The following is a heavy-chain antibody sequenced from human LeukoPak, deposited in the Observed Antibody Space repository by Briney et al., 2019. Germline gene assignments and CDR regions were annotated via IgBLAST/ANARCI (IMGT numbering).Heavy chain of an antibody. CDR1: GGSISSHY. Sequence: SETLSLTCTVSGGSISSHYWSWVRQPPGKGLEWSGYIYYSGNTNYNPSLKSRVTISVDTSKNQFSLSLTAVTAADTAVYYCARGSGWYYYWGQGTLVTVSS. V-gene: IGHV4-59*11. CDR2: IYYSGNT. CDR3: ARGSGWYYY. D-gene: IGHD6-19*01. J-gene: IGHJ4*02.